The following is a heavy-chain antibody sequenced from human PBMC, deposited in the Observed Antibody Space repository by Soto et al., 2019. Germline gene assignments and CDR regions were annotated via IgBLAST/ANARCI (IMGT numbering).Heavy chain of an antibody. Sequence: ASATLSLTCTISGGSINSVDYYWSWIRQPPGRGLEWLGHIYYRGGTFYNPSLESRASMSLDTSKTQFSLSLNSVTAADTAVYYCARYCTRGACSDPYYDYGLDVWGRGTTVTVSS. CDR1: GGSINSVDYY. V-gene: IGHV4-30-4*01. J-gene: IGHJ6*02. CDR2: IYYRGGT. CDR3: ARYCTRGACSDPYYDYGLDV. D-gene: IGHD2-8*02.